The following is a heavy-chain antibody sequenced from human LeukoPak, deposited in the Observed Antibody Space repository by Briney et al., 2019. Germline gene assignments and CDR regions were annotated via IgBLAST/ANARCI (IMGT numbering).Heavy chain of an antibody. V-gene: IGHV1-2*02. J-gene: IGHJ3*02. Sequence: ASVKVSCKTSGYSFIVYYIHWLRQAPGQGLEWMGWINPSSGGTNYAQKFQGRVTVTRDTSISTAYMDLSRLRSDDTAVYYCARAGVWDYSDSSGYHNAAFDIWGQGTMVTVSS. CDR1: GYSFIVYY. CDR2: INPSSGGT. D-gene: IGHD3-22*01. CDR3: ARAGVWDYSDSSGYHNAAFDI.